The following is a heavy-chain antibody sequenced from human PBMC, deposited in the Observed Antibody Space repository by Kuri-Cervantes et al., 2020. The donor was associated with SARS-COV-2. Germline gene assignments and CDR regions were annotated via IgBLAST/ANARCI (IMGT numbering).Heavy chain of an antibody. D-gene: IGHD5-24*01. V-gene: IGHV1-46*01. J-gene: IGHJ6*03. Sequence: ASVKVSCKASGYTFTSYYMHWVRQAPGQGLEWMGIINPSGGSTSYAQKLQGRVTMTTDTSTSTAYMELRSLRSDDTAVYYCARSIEMAPGLYTLKGNYYYYYMDVWGKGTTVTVS. CDR2: INPSGGST. CDR3: ARSIEMAPGLYTLKGNYYYYYMDV. CDR1: GYTFTSYY.